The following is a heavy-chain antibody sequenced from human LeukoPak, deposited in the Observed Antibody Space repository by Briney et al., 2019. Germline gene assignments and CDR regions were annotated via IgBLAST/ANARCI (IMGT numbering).Heavy chain of an antibody. V-gene: IGHV3-21*01. D-gene: IGHD4-23*01. CDR3: ARMITVATPFDY. Sequence: GGSLRLSCTASVNTFNVSNMNWVRQAPGKGLEWVSYISSRSSYISYADSVKGRFTISRDNAKNSLYLQMNSLRAEDTAVYYCARMITVATPFDYWGQGTLVTVSS. CDR1: VNTFNVSN. CDR2: ISSRSSYI. J-gene: IGHJ4*02.